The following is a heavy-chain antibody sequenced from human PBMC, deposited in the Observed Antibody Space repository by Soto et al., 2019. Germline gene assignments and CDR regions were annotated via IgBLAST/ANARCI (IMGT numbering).Heavy chain of an antibody. CDR2: VYYTGTT. J-gene: IGHJ5*02. Sequence: SETLSLTCTVSGGSIGSYHWSWVRQPPGKGLEWTASVYYTGTTNYNPSLGSRVTISIDAPENQISLKLTSVTAADTAFYYCARDTVLTGMFDLWGQGTLVTVSS. D-gene: IGHD4-17*01. CDR1: GGSIGSYH. CDR3: ARDTVLTGMFDL. V-gene: IGHV4-59*01.